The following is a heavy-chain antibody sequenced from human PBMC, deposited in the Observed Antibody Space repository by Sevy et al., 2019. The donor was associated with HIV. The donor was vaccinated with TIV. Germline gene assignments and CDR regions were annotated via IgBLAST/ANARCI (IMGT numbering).Heavy chain of an antibody. J-gene: IGHJ5*02. Sequence: ASVKVSCKTSGYTFKNFYIHWVRQAPGQGLEWMGWINPSSGGTRLAPKFQGRFTLTTDTSITTAYMEVRGLTSDDAAVYFCVGDRLSEDGDSWYTPYAWGQGTLVTVSS. CDR1: GYTFKNFY. CDR3: VGDRLSEDGDSWYTPYA. V-gene: IGHV1-2*02. D-gene: IGHD2-21*01. CDR2: INPSSGGT.